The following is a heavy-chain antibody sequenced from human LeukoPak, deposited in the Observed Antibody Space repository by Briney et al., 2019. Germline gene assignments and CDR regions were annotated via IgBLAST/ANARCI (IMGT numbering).Heavy chain of an antibody. J-gene: IGHJ4*02. CDR3: ARDTNAGYSSGLIDY. CDR1: GYTFTSYG. V-gene: IGHV1-18*01. Sequence: ASVKVSCKASGYTFTSYGISWVRQAPGQGLEWIGWISAYNGNTNYAQKLQGRVTMTTDTSTSTAYMELRSLRSDDTAVYYCARDTNAGYSSGLIDYWGQGTLVTVSS. CDR2: ISAYNGNT. D-gene: IGHD6-19*01.